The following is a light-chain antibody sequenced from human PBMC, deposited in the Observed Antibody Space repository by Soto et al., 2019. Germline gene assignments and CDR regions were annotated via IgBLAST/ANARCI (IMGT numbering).Light chain of an antibody. V-gene: IGLV1-40*01. J-gene: IGLJ1*01. CDR3: QSYDSTLSARYV. Sequence: VLTQPPSVSGAPGQRVTISCTGSSSNIGAGYDVHWYQQRPGTAPKLLISANINRPSGVPDRFSGSKSGTSASLAITGLQADDEGDYYCQSYDSTLSARYVFGTGTKLTVL. CDR2: ANI. CDR1: SSNIGAGYD.